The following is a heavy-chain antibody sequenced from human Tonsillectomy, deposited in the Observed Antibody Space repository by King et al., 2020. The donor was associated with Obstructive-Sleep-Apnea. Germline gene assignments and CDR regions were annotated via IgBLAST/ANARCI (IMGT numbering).Heavy chain of an antibody. D-gene: IGHD6-19*01. CDR1: GFTFSSYA. CDR2: ISGSGGST. J-gene: IGHJ4*02. Sequence: VQLVESGGGLIQPGGSLRLSCAASGFTFSSYAMSWVRQAPGKGLEWVSTISGSGGSTYSADSVKGRFTLSSDNSKNTLYLQINSLRAEDTAVYYCAKGGRVAGTTPFDYWGQGALVTVSS. CDR3: AKGGRVAGTTPFDY. V-gene: IGHV3-23*04.